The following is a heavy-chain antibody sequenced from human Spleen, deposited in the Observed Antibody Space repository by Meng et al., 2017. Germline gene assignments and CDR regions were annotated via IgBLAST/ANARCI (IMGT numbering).Heavy chain of an antibody. V-gene: IGHV4-34*01. CDR1: GGSISDYY. J-gene: IGHJ4*02. D-gene: IGHD4-11*01. CDR2: INHSGST. Sequence: QPLQPRRSAIMFKPPEPLSLPCVVAGGSISDYYWIWIRQPPGQGLECIGEINHSGSTNYNPSLESRATISVDTSQNNLSLKLSSVTAADSAVYYCARGPTTMAHDFDYWGQGTLVTVSS. CDR3: ARGPTTMAHDFDY.